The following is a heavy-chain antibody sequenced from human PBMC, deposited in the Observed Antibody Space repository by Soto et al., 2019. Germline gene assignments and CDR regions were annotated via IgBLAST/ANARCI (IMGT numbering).Heavy chain of an antibody. CDR3: AREGLVYRYCSGGSCQSLYYYYGMDV. CDR1: GFTFSDHY. Sequence: PGGSLRLSCAASGFTFSDHYMDWVRQAPGKGLEWVGRTRNKANSYTTEYAASVKGRFTISRDDSKNSLYLQMNSLKTEDTAVYYCAREGLVYRYCSGGSCQSLYYYYGMDVWGQGTTVTVSS. V-gene: IGHV3-72*01. CDR2: TRNKANSYTT. D-gene: IGHD2-15*01. J-gene: IGHJ6*02.